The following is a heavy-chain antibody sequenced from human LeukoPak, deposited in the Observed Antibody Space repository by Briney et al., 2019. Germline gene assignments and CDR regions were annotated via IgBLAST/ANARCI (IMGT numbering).Heavy chain of an antibody. V-gene: IGHV1-18*01. CDR2: ISAYNGNT. CDR3: ALGVGAATFGIDY. D-gene: IGHD2-15*01. J-gene: IGHJ4*02. CDR1: GYTFTSYG. Sequence: ASVKVSCKASGYTFTSYGISWVRQAPEQGLEWMGWISAYNGNTNYAQKLQGRVTMTTDTTTRTAYLEVRSLRSDHTAVYYCALGVGAATFGIDYWGQGTLVTVSS.